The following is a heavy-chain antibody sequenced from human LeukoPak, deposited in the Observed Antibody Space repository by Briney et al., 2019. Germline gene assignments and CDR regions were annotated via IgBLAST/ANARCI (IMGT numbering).Heavy chain of an antibody. CDR1: GYTFSSYD. CDR3: ARVRGSYDYYGMDF. D-gene: IGHD2-15*01. Sequence: EASVKVSCKASGYTFSSYDINWVRQATGQGLEWMGWMNPNSGPTSYAQKFQGRVTITTNTSISTAYMELSSLRSEDTAVYYCARVRGSYDYYGMDFWGQGTTVTVSS. J-gene: IGHJ6*02. V-gene: IGHV1-8*03. CDR2: MNPNSGPT.